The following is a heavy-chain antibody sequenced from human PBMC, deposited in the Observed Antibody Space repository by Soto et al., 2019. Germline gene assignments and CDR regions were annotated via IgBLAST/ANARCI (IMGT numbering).Heavy chain of an antibody. D-gene: IGHD6-13*01. CDR1: GVTFDDYA. V-gene: IGHV3-9*01. Sequence: EVQLGESGGGLVQPGRSLRLSCAASGVTFDDYAMHWVRQVPGKGLEWVSGINWNSGSIGYGDSVKGRFAISRDNAKNSLHLQMNSLSAEDTAFYYWVKDESINWYSGHYRHWGQGTLVTVSS. J-gene: IGHJ1*01. CDR2: INWNSGSI. CDR3: VKDESINWYSGHYRH.